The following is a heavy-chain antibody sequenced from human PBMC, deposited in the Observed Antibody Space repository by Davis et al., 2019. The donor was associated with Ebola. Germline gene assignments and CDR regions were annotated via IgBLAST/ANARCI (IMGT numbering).Heavy chain of an antibody. CDR3: AKDTPERGRDEQWLVRGMDV. D-gene: IGHD6-19*01. J-gene: IGHJ6*02. CDR2: ISGSGGST. Sequence: PGGSLRLSCAASGFTFSSYAMSWVRQAPGKGLEWVSAISGSGGSTYYADSVKGRFTISRDNSKNTLYLQMNSLRAEDTAVYYCAKDTPERGRDEQWLVRGMDVWGQGTTVTVSS. V-gene: IGHV3-23*01. CDR1: GFTFSSYA.